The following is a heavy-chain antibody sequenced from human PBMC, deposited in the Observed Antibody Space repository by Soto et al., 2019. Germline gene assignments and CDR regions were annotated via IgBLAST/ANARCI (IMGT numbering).Heavy chain of an antibody. CDR3: ATDAGYCSGGSCYKDPSPRDY. V-gene: IGHV1-24*01. CDR1: GYTLTELS. Sequence: QVQLVQSGAEVKKPGASVKVSCKVSGYTLTELSMHWVRQAPGKGLEWMGGFDPEDGETIYAQKFQGRVTMTEDTSTDTAYMELSSLRSEDTAVYYCATDAGYCSGGSCYKDPSPRDYWGQGTLVTVSS. D-gene: IGHD2-15*01. J-gene: IGHJ4*02. CDR2: FDPEDGET.